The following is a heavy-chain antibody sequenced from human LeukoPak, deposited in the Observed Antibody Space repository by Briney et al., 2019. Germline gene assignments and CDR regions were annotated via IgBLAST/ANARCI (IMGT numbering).Heavy chain of an antibody. D-gene: IGHD6-19*01. CDR1: GFTLSNYP. CDR3: AKVLPQWLVRDAFDI. J-gene: IGHJ3*02. Sequence: PGGSLRLSCAASGFTLSNYPMGWVRQAPVKGLEWLSAIGEEKSGSWTKSADSVKGRFTISRDNSENTLYLQMDSLTVEDTAVYYCAKVLPQWLVRDAFDIWGQGTMVTVSS. CDR2: IGEEKSGSWT. V-gene: IGHV3-23*01.